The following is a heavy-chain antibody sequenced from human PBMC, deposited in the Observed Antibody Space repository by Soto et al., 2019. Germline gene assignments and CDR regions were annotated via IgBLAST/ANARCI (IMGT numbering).Heavy chain of an antibody. V-gene: IGHV1-2*04. D-gene: IGHD5-12*01. J-gene: IGHJ6*03. CDR3: ARESGGATATLDYYYFYMDV. CDR1: GDSFNDYY. CDR2: INPNGGVT. Sequence: QVQLVQSGAEVRKPGASVTVSCRSSGDSFNDYYIHWVRQAPGQGFEWMGWINPNGGVTKYAQKFHGWVSMTRDTSIRSVYRQLSRLRSDDTAVYHCARESGGATATLDYYYFYMDVWGSGTTVTVSS.